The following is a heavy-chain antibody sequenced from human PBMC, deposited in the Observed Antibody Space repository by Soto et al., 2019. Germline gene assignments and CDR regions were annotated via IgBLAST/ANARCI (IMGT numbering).Heavy chain of an antibody. CDR3: ARQMEPPFNMDV. J-gene: IGHJ6*03. D-gene: IGHD1-1*01. V-gene: IGHV4-39*01. Sequence: QLQLQESGPGLVKPSETLSLTCTVSGGSISSSSYYWGWIRQPPGKGLEWIGSIYYSGSTYYNPSLKSRVTISVDTSKNQFSLKLSSVTAADTAVYYCARQMEPPFNMDVWGKGTTVTVSS. CDR1: GGSISSSSYY. CDR2: IYYSGST.